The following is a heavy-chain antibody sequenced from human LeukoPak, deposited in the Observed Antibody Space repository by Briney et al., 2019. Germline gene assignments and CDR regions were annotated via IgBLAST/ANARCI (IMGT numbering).Heavy chain of an antibody. V-gene: IGHV1-18*01. CDR3: ATGHYYDSSGPNPPPDY. CDR2: ISAYNSNT. J-gene: IGHJ4*02. D-gene: IGHD3-22*01. CDR1: VSTFTSYG. Sequence: GASVTVSCKSSVSTFTSYGISWVRQPPGQGLEWMGWISAYNSNTNYAQNLQGRVTMHTDTSKSTAYIELRSLRSDDTAVYYCATGHYYDSSGPNPPPDYWGQGTLVTVSS.